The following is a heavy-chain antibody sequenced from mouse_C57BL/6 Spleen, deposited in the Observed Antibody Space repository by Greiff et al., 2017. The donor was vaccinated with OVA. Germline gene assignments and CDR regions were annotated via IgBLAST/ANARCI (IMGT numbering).Heavy chain of an antibody. V-gene: IGHV2-2*01. D-gene: IGHD1-1*01. J-gene: IGHJ2*01. CDR1: GFSLTSYG. Sequence: VMLVESGPGLVQPSQSLSITCTVSGFSLTSYGVHWFRQSPGKGLEWLGVIWSGGSTDYNAAFISRLSISKDNSKSQVFFKMNSLQADDTAIYYCARDYYGSSYPFDYWGQGTTLTVSS. CDR2: IWSGGST. CDR3: ARDYYGSSYPFDY.